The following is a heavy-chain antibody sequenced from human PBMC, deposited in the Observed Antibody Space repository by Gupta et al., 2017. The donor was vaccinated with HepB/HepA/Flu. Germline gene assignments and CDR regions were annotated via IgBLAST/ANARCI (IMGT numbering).Heavy chain of an antibody. CDR1: GFTFSSHA. D-gene: IGHD3-16*02. J-gene: IGHJ4*02. CDR2: ISYDGSNK. CDR3: ARDYGDYVWGSYHPTWGGSDY. V-gene: IGHV3-30-3*01. Sequence: QVQLVASGGGVVQPGRSLRLSCAAPGFTFSSHALPWARQAPGKGLEWVAVISYDGSNKYYADAVKGRFTISRDNSKNTLYLQMNSLRAEDTAVYYCARDYGDYVWGSYHPTWGGSDYWGQGTLVTVSS.